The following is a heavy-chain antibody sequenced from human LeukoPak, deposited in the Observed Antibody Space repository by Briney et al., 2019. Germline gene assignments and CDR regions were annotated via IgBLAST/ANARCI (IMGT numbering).Heavy chain of an antibody. CDR2: ISGSGGST. CDR3: AKGGGAHQYSRASNYFDY. Sequence: GGSLRLSCAASGFTFSSYAMSWVRQAPGKGLEWVSAISGSGGSTYYADSVKGRFTISRDNSKNTLYLQMNSLRAEDTAVYYCAKGGGAHQYSRASNYFDYWGQGTLVTVSS. V-gene: IGHV3-23*01. CDR1: GFTFSSYA. J-gene: IGHJ4*02. D-gene: IGHD6-13*01.